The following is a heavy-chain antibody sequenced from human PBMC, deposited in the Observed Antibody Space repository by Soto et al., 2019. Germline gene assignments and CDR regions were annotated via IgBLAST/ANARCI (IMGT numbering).Heavy chain of an antibody. Sequence: PGGSLRLSCAASGFTFSSYAMNWVRQAPGKGLEWVAVISYDGSNKYYADSVKGRFTISRDNSKNTLYLQMNSLRAEDTAVFYCARDLYGSATGRGFYGMDVWGQGTTVTVSS. D-gene: IGHD3-10*01. CDR1: GFTFSSYA. CDR3: ARDLYGSATGRGFYGMDV. V-gene: IGHV3-30*03. J-gene: IGHJ6*02. CDR2: ISYDGSNK.